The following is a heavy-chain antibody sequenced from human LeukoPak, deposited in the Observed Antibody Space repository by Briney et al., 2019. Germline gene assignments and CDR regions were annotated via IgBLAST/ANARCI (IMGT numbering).Heavy chain of an antibody. Sequence: PGGSLRLSCAASGFTFSSYWMSWVRQAPGKGLEWVANIKQDGSEKYYVDSVKGRFTISRDNAKNSLYLQMNSLRAEDTAVYYCARDREVPLEWLSVDAFDIWGQGTMVTVSS. CDR2: IKQDGSEK. CDR1: GFTFSSYW. V-gene: IGHV3-7*01. CDR3: ARDREVPLEWLSVDAFDI. D-gene: IGHD3-3*01. J-gene: IGHJ3*02.